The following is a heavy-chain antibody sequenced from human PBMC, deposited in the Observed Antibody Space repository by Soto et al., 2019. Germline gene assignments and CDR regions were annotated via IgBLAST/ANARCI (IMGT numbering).Heavy chain of an antibody. V-gene: IGHV3-30*18. J-gene: IGHJ4*02. CDR3: AKGSSGYYYPHLDN. CDR2: ISNEEANK. Sequence: GGSLRLSCRTSGFRFSSYGMHWVRQAPGKGLEWVAVISNEEANKNYVDSVKGRFTVSRDNSKNTLSLQMNSLRVEDTAIYYCAKGSSGYYYPHLDNWGQGTPVTVSS. D-gene: IGHD3-22*01. CDR1: GFRFSSYG.